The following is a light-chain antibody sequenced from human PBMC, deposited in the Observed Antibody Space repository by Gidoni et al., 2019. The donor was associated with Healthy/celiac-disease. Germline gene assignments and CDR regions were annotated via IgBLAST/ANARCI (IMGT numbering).Light chain of an antibody. CDR2: KAS. CDR3: QQYNSYPLT. CDR1: QCISSL. V-gene: IGKV1-5*03. J-gene: IGKJ4*01. Sequence: DIQMTQSPSTLSASVGDRVTITCRASQCISSLLAWYQQKPGKAPKLLIYKASSLESGVPSRFSGSGCGKELTLTISSVQHDDFATYYCQQYNSYPLTFGGGTKVEIK.